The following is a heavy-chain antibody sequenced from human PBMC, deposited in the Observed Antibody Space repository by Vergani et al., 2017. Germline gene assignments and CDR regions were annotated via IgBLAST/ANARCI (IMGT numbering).Heavy chain of an antibody. D-gene: IGHD4-23*01. V-gene: IGHV3-23*01. Sequence: EVQLLESGGGLVQPGGSLRLSCAASGFPFSSYAMSWVRQAPGKGLEWVSAISGSGGSTYYADSVKGRFTISRDNSKNTLYLQMNSLRAEATAVYYCAKGLSSTVVTRLYFDYWGQGTLVTVSS. CDR1: GFPFSSYA. CDR2: ISGSGGST. J-gene: IGHJ4*02. CDR3: AKGLSSTVVTRLYFDY.